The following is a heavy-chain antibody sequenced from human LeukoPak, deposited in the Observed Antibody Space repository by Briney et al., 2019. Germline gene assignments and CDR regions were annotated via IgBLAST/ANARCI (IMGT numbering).Heavy chain of an antibody. Sequence: ASVKVSCKASGYTFTGCYMHWVRQAPGQGLEWMGRINPNSGGTNYAQKFQGRVTMSRDTSISTAYMELSRLRSDDTAVYYCARELHYYDSSGYYYAYWGQGTLVTVSS. CDR3: ARELHYYDSSGYYYAY. J-gene: IGHJ4*02. V-gene: IGHV1-2*06. D-gene: IGHD3-22*01. CDR2: INPNSGGT. CDR1: GYTFTGCY.